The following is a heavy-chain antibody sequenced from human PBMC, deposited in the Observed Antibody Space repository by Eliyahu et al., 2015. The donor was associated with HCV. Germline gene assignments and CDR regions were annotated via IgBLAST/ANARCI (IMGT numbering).Heavy chain of an antibody. CDR3: ARDGCSSTSCSDVDC. J-gene: IGHJ4*02. D-gene: IGHD2-2*01. V-gene: IGHV3-7*03. CDR2: IREDGSEE. CDR1: GFTFSTYW. Sequence: EVQLVESGGGLVQPGGSLRLSCAASGFTFSTYWMSWVRQAPGKGLEWVANIREDGSEEYYLDSVKGRFTISRDNDKNSLYLQMNSLRGEDTAVYYCARDGCSSTSCSDVDCWGQGTLVTVSS.